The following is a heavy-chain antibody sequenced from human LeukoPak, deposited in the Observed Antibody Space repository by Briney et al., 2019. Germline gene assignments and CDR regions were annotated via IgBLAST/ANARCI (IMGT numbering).Heavy chain of an antibody. V-gene: IGHV3-64*01. CDR2: ISSNGGST. CDR1: GFTFSSYA. J-gene: IGHJ3*02. D-gene: IGHD3-10*01. Sequence: GGSPRLSCAASGFTFSSYAMHWVGQAPGKGLEYVSAISSNGGSTYYAHSVKGRFTISRDNSKNTLYLQMGSLRAEDMAVYYCARSPGEVVNPEYAFDIWGQGTMVTVSS. CDR3: ARSPGEVVNPEYAFDI.